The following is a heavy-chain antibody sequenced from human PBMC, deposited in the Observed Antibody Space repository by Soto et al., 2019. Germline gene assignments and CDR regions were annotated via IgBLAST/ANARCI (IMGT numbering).Heavy chain of an antibody. CDR1: GFSLSNARMG. V-gene: IGHV2-26*01. Sequence: QVTLKESGPVLVKPTETLTLTCTVSGFSLSNARMGVSWIRQPPGKALEWLAHIFSNDEKSYSTSLKSRLTISKDTSKSQVVLTMTNMDPVDTATYYCARILGIAVAGTYFKWFDPWGQGTLVTVSS. J-gene: IGHJ5*02. D-gene: IGHD6-19*01. CDR2: IFSNDEK. CDR3: ARILGIAVAGTYFKWFDP.